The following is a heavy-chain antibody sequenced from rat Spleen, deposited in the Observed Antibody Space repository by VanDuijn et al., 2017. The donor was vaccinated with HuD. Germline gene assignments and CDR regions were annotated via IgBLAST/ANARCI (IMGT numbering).Heavy chain of an antibody. D-gene: IGHD4-3*01. Sequence: EVQLVESGGGLVQPGRSLKLSCVASGFTFNNYWMTWNRQAPGQALVWVASITNTGGSTYYPDSVKGRFTISRDNAKSTLYLQMNSLRSKDTATYYCAVAGYGYWGQGVMVTVSS. CDR2: ITNTGGST. CDR3: AVAGYGY. J-gene: IGHJ2*01. V-gene: IGHV5-31*01. CDR1: GFTFNNYW.